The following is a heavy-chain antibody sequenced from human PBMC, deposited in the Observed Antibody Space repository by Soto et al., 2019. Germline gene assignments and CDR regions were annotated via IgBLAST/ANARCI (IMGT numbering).Heavy chain of an antibody. CDR2: INPNSGGT. CDR3: VSLQTSGWPGVH. Sequence: ASVKVSCKASGYAFTGYYMHWVRQAPGQGLEWMGWINPNSGGTNYAQKFQGRVTMTSDMSTRTVYMELRDLRSDDTAVYYCVSLQTSGWPGVHWGQGTLVTVSS. CDR1: GYAFTGYY. J-gene: IGHJ4*02. D-gene: IGHD6-25*01. V-gene: IGHV1-2*02.